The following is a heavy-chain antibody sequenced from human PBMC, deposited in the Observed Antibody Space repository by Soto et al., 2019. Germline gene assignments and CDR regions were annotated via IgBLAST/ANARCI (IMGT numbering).Heavy chain of an antibody. CDR2: ISPGDSYI. CDR1: RFTFSDYY. CDR3: ARDPKTSGGQHWAFNYFDS. D-gene: IGHD7-27*01. V-gene: IGHV3-11*06. Sequence: SLRLSCAASRFTFSDYYMYWVRQAPGKGLEWLSYISPGDSYIEYADSVKGRFTISRGDVQNSLFLEMNSLRAEDTAVYYCARDPKTSGGQHWAFNYFDSWGQGTLVTVSS. J-gene: IGHJ4*02.